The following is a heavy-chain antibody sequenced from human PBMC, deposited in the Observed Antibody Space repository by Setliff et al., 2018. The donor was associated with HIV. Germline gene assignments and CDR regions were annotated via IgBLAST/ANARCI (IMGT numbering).Heavy chain of an antibody. J-gene: IGHJ4*02. CDR1: GGSVNDFY. CDR3: ATLDHSGGNFLAY. V-gene: IGHV4-4*09. D-gene: IGHD2-21*02. Sequence: SETLSLTCTVSGGSVNDFYCNWIRQPPGKGPEWIGYIHSSGSTIYNPSLKSRITISLDASKEQFSLELSSATAADAAVYYCATLDHSGGNFLAYWGQGSLVTVS. CDR2: IHSSGST.